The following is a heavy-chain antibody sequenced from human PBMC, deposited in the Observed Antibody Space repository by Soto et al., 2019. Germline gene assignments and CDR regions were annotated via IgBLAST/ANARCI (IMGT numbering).Heavy chain of an antibody. J-gene: IGHJ4*02. V-gene: IGHV1-18*04. D-gene: IGHD3-3*01. CDR1: GYAFTSYG. CDR3: ARDGRRYDFWSGTAPVI. Sequence: ASVKVSCKASGYAFTSYGISWVRQAPGQGLEWMGWISAYNGNTNYAQKLQGIVTMTTDTSTSTAYMELRSLRSDDTAVYYCARDGRRYDFWSGTAPVIWGQGTLVTVSS. CDR2: ISAYNGNT.